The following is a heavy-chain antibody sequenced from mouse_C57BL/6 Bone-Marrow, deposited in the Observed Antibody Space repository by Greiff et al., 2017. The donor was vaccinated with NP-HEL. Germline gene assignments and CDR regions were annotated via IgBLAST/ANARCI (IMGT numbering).Heavy chain of an antibody. Sequence: VQLQQSGPELVKPGASVKLSCKASGYTFTSYDINWVKQRPGQGLEWIGWIYPRDGSTKYNEKFKGKATLTVATASSTAYMELHSLTSDDAAVYFCAREGVTTGDYWGQGTTLTVSS. CDR3: AREGVTTGDY. CDR2: IYPRDGST. D-gene: IGHD1-1*01. CDR1: GYTFTSYD. V-gene: IGHV1-85*01. J-gene: IGHJ2*01.